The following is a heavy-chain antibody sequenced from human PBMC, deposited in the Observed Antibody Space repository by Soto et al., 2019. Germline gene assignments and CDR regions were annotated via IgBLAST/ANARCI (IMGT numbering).Heavy chain of an antibody. CDR3: AADRPDIGVGWWV. V-gene: IGHV1-58*02. CDR2: IVVASGQT. J-gene: IGHJ6*02. D-gene: IGHD2-15*01. CDR1: GSGFISSG. Sequence: SVKVSCKASGSGFISSGIQWVRQAHGQRLEWIGWIVVASGQTNYAQNFRGRVAITRDTSTATAYIELTGLTSEDTAVYFCAADRPDIGVGWWVWGQGTTVTVSS.